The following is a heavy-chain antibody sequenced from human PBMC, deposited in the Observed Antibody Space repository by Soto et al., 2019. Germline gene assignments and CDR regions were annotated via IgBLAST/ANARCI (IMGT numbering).Heavy chain of an antibody. J-gene: IGHJ4*02. CDR1: GDTFTDYY. CDR2: VNPSGGHT. CDR3: ARGGHVAVLTAALDY. V-gene: IGHV1-46*01. Sequence: QVQLMQSGAEVKKPGASVKVSCKASGDTFTDYYIHWVRQAPGQGLEWMGTVNPSGGHTTYAQHFLGRLTMTRDTSTSTLYMELTSLTSDDTAIYDCARGGHVAVLTAALDYWGQGTLVTVSS. D-gene: IGHD2-21*02.